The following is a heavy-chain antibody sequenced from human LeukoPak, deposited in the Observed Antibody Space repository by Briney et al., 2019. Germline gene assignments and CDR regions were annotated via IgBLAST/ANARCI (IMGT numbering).Heavy chain of an antibody. CDR3: ARLRAAAVYFDY. Sequence: GSLRLSCAASGFTLRSYSMNRVRQASGKGLEGVSYISSSSSTIYYADSVKGRFTISRDNAKNSLYLQMNSLRAEDTAVYYCARLRAAAVYFDYWGQGTLVTVSS. CDR2: ISSSSSTI. V-gene: IGHV3-48*01. D-gene: IGHD6-13*01. J-gene: IGHJ4*02. CDR1: GFTLRSYS.